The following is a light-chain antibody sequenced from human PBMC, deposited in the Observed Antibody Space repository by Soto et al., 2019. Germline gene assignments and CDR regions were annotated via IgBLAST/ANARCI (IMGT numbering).Light chain of an antibody. J-gene: IGKJ1*01. CDR1: QTIRGW. Sequence: DIQMTQSPSTLSASVGDTFTITCRASQTIRGWLAWYQQRPGKAPNLLIFDASTLESGVPSRFSGSGSGTTFTLTISSLQSDDFATYYCLQYNGYYRTFGQGTKVDI. CDR3: LQYNGYYRT. V-gene: IGKV1-5*01. CDR2: DAS.